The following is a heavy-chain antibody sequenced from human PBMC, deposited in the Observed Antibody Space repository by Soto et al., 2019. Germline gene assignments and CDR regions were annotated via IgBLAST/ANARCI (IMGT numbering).Heavy chain of an antibody. CDR1: GGSISSSSYY. Sequence: PSETLSLTCTVSGGSISSSSYYWGWIRQPPGKGLEWIGSIYYSGSTYYNPSLKSRVTISVDTSKNQFSLKLSSVTAADTAVYYCASHETGISDYYYRMDVWGQGTTVTVSS. J-gene: IGHJ6*02. CDR3: ASHETGISDYYYRMDV. D-gene: IGHD1-1*01. CDR2: IYYSGST. V-gene: IGHV4-39*01.